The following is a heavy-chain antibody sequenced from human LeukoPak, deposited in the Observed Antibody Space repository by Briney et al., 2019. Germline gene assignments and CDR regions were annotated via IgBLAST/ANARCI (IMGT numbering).Heavy chain of an antibody. CDR1: GFAFSNSA. CDR2: VTDSGGRT. V-gene: IGHV3-23*01. Sequence: GGSLRLSCAASGFAFSNSAMYWVRQAAGKGLERVSGVTDSGGRTFYADSVKGRFTISRDNSKNTLYLQMNSLRAGDTGVYCCAKLIGRSDGFDIWGQGTMVTVSS. CDR3: AKLIGRSDGFDI. D-gene: IGHD1-14*01. J-gene: IGHJ3*02.